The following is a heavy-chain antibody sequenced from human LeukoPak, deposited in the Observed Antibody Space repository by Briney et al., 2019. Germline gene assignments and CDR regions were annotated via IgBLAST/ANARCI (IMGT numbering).Heavy chain of an antibody. CDR1: GYTFTSYD. CDR3: ARVYCSGGSCSYYYGMDV. CDR2: MNPNSGNT. J-gene: IGHJ6*02. Sequence: GASVKVSCKASGYTFTSYDINWVRQATGQGLEWMGWMNPNSGNTGYAQKFQGRVTMTRNTSISTAYMELSSLRSEDTAVYYCARVYCSGGSCSYYYGMDVWGQGTTVTVSS. D-gene: IGHD2-15*01. V-gene: IGHV1-8*01.